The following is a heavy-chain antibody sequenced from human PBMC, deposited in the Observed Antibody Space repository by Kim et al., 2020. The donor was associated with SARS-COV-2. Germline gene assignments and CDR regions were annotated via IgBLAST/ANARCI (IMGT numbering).Heavy chain of an antibody. Sequence: SETLSLTCTVSGGSISSYYWSWIRQPPGKGLEWIGYIYYSGSTNYNPSLKSRVTISVDTSKNQFSLKLSSVTAADTAVYYCARDRGVVPAEFRRPYYYYGMDVWGQGTTVTVSS. D-gene: IGHD2-2*01. V-gene: IGHV4-59*13. CDR3: ARDRGVVPAEFRRPYYYYGMDV. J-gene: IGHJ6*02. CDR1: GGSISSYY. CDR2: IYYSGST.